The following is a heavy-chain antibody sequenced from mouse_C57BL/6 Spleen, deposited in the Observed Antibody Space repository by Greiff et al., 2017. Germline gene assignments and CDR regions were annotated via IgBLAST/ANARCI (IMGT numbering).Heavy chain of an antibody. CDR3: AGTTVVAEGGFDY. CDR2: IHPNSGST. J-gene: IGHJ2*01. V-gene: IGHV1-64*01. Sequence: VQLQQPGAELVKPGASVKLSCKASGYTFTSYWMHWVKQRPGQGLEWIGMIHPNSGSTNYNEKFKSKATLTVDKSSSTAYMQLSSLTSEDSAVYYCAGTTVVAEGGFDYWGQGTTLTVSS. CDR1: GYTFTSYW. D-gene: IGHD1-1*01.